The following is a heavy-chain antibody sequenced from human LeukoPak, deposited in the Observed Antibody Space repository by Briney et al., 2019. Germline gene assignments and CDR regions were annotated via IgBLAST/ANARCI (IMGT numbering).Heavy chain of an antibody. J-gene: IGHJ4*02. D-gene: IGHD3-3*01. CDR3: ARTSAIGVVIREDY. V-gene: IGHV1-18*01. Sequence: LEASVKVSCKASGYTFTSYGISWVRQAPGQGLEWMGWISAYNGNTNYAQKVQGRVTMTTDTSTSTAYMELRSLRSDDTAVYYCARTSAIGVVIREDYWGQGTLVTVSS. CDR1: GYTFTSYG. CDR2: ISAYNGNT.